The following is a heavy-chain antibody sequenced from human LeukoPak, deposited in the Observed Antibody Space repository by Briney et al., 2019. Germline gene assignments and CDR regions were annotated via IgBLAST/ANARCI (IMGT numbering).Heavy chain of an antibody. V-gene: IGHV3-23*01. Sequence: GGSLRLSCAASDFTFSSYAMSWVRQAPGKGLEWVSAISDSGGRTYYADSVRGRFTISRDNSKNTLYLQMSSLRAEDTAVYYCAKGFGYNSGWGYRFTYWGQGTLVTVSS. J-gene: IGHJ4*02. CDR2: ISDSGGRT. CDR1: DFTFSSYA. CDR3: AKGFGYNSGWGYRFTY. D-gene: IGHD6-19*01.